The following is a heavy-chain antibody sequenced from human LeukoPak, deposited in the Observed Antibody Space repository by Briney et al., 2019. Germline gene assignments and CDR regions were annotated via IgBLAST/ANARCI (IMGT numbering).Heavy chain of an antibody. CDR3: AKDGVGYYDSSGYYNY. V-gene: IGHV3-23*01. J-gene: IGHJ4*02. CDR1: GFTFSGYA. CDR2: ISGSGGST. Sequence: GGSLRLSCAASGFTFSGYAMSWVRQAPGKGLEWVSAISGSGGSTYYADSVKGRFTISRDNSKNTLYLQMNSLRAEDTAVYYCAKDGVGYYDSSGYYNYWGQGTLVTVSS. D-gene: IGHD3-22*01.